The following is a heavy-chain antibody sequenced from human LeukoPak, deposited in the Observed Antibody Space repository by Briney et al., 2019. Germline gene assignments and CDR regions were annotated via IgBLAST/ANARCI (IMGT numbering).Heavy chain of an antibody. CDR3: AGSPIGYGMDV. CDR1: GGSIINSNW. Sequence: SGTLPLTCAVSGGSIINSNWWSWVRQPPGKGLEWIGEIDHSGSTSYNPSLKSRVTMSVDRSQNQFSLRLSTVTAADTAVYYCAGSPIGYGMDVWGQGTTVTVSS. CDR2: IDHSGST. J-gene: IGHJ6*02. V-gene: IGHV4-4*02.